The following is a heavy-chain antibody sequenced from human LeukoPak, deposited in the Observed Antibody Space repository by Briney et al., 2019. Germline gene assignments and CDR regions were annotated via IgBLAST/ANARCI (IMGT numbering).Heavy chain of an antibody. Sequence: SETLSLTCTVSGGSISSYYWSRIRQPPGKGLEWIGYIYYSGSTNYNPSLKSRVTISVDTSKNQFSLKLSSVTAADTAVYYCARDPSGYGNPDYWGQGTLVTVSS. J-gene: IGHJ4*02. V-gene: IGHV4-59*01. CDR3: ARDPSGYGNPDY. D-gene: IGHD5-12*01. CDR1: GGSISSYY. CDR2: IYYSGST.